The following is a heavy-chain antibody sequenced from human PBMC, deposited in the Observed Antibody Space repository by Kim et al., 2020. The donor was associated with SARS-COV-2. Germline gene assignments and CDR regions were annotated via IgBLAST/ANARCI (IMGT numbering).Heavy chain of an antibody. CDR2: IKSKTDGGTT. V-gene: IGHV3-15*01. CDR3: TTAPLFGVVIIY. CDR1: GFTFNNAW. D-gene: IGHD3-3*01. Sequence: GGSLRLSCAASGFTFNNAWMSWVRQAPGKGLEWVGRIKSKTDGGTTDYAAPVKGRFTISRDDSKNTLYLQMNSLKTADTDVYYCTTAPLFGVVIIYWGQGTLVTVSS. J-gene: IGHJ4*02.